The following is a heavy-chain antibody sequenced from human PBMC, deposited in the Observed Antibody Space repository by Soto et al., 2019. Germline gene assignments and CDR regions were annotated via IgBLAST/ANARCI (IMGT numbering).Heavy chain of an antibody. V-gene: IGHV2-5*02. J-gene: IGHJ5*02. CDR2: IYWDDDK. CDR3: AHGLYYDSSGYYGA. Sequence: SGPTLVNPTQTLTLTCTFSGFSLSTSGGGVGWIRQPPGKALEWLARIYWDDDKRYSPSLKSRLTITKDTSKYLVVLTMTNMDPVDTATYYCAHGLYYDSSGYYGAWGQGTLVTVSS. CDR1: GFSLSTSGGG. D-gene: IGHD3-22*01.